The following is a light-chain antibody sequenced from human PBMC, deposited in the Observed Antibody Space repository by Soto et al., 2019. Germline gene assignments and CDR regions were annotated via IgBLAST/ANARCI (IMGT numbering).Light chain of an antibody. CDR2: GAS. CDR1: QSVSSN. V-gene: IGKV3-15*01. J-gene: IGKJ3*01. CDR3: QHYNNWPPVFT. Sequence: EIVMTQSPATLSVSPGERATLSCRASQSVSSNLAWYQQKPGQAPRLLIYGASTRATGIPARFSGSGSGTEFTLPISSLQSEDFAVYYCQHYNNWPPVFTFGPGTKVDIK.